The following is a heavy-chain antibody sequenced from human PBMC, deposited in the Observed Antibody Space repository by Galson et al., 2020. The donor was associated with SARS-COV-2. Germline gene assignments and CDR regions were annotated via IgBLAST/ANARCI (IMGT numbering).Heavy chain of an antibody. D-gene: IGHD3-22*01. CDR3: AHRIRYDTEAFDI. CDR1: GFSRSTTGVS. Sequence: SGPTLVKPTQTRTLTCSFSGFSRSTTGVSVGWIRQPPVKAREWLALIHRNDDKPCNPALKSRLTITKDTSKNQLVLTMTHMDPVDTATYYCAHRIRYDTEAFDIWGQGTMVTVSS. J-gene: IGHJ3*02. CDR2: IHRNDDK. V-gene: IGHV2-5*01.